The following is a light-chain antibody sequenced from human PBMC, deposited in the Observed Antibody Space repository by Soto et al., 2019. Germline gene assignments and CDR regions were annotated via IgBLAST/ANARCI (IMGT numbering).Light chain of an antibody. Sequence: QSVLTQPPSASGSPGQSVTISCTGTSSDVGGYNYVSWYQHHPGKAPKLLIFEVSNRPSGVSNRFSGSKSGNTASLTISGLQAEDEADYYCSSHRSDITVVFGGGTKLTVL. CDR3: SSHRSDITVV. J-gene: IGLJ2*01. CDR1: SSDVGGYNY. CDR2: EVS. V-gene: IGLV2-14*01.